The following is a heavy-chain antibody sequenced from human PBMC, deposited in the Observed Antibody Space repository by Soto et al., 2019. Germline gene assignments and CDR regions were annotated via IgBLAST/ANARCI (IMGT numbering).Heavy chain of an antibody. CDR3: ARVPYCGGDCYSYYFDY. Sequence: ASVKVSCKASGGTFSSYAISWVRQAPGQGLEWMGGIIPIFGTANYAQKFQGRVTITADESTSTAYMELSSLRSEDTAVYYCARVPYCGGDCYSYYFDYWGQGTLVTVSS. V-gene: IGHV1-69*13. CDR1: GGTFSSYA. D-gene: IGHD2-21*02. CDR2: IIPIFGTA. J-gene: IGHJ4*02.